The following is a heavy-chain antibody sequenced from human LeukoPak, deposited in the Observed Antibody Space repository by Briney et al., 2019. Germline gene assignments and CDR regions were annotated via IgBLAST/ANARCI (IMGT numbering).Heavy chain of an antibody. V-gene: IGHV1-69*13. Sequence: VKASCKASGGTFSSYAISWVRQAPGQGLEWMGGIIPIFGTANYAQKFQGRVTITADESTSTAYMELSSLRSEDTAVYYCATDSGSYGGAFDIWGQGTMVTVSS. CDR1: GGTFSSYA. CDR3: ATDSGSYGGAFDI. D-gene: IGHD1-26*01. CDR2: IIPIFGTA. J-gene: IGHJ3*02.